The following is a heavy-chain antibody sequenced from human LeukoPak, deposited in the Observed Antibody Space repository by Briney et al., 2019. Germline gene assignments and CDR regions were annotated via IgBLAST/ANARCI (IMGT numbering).Heavy chain of an antibody. J-gene: IGHJ5*02. V-gene: IGHV1-69*06. Sequence: SVKVSCKASGGTFSSYAISWVRQAPGQGLEWMEGIFPIFGTANYAQKFQGRVTITADKSTSTAYMELSSLRSEDTAVYYCARDQGVPAAMRACWFDPWGQGTLVTVSS. D-gene: IGHD2-2*01. CDR1: GGTFSSYA. CDR2: IFPIFGTA. CDR3: ARDQGVPAAMRACWFDP.